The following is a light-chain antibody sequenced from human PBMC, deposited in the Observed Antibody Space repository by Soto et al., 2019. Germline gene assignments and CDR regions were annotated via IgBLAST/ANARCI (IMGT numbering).Light chain of an antibody. CDR2: ESS. V-gene: IGKV3-11*01. Sequence: EVVLTQSPATLSLSPGERATLSCRASQTVGSYLAWYQQKPGQAPRLLIYESSNRATGIPARFSGSGSGTDFTLTISSLEPEDFAVYYCQQRSNWRWTLGQGTKVDIK. CDR1: QTVGSY. CDR3: QQRSNWRWT. J-gene: IGKJ1*01.